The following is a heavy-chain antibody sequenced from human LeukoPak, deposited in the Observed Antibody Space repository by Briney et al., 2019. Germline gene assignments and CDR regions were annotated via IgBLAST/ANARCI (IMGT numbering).Heavy chain of an antibody. CDR1: GFTVSSNY. Sequence: GGSLRLSCAASGFTVSSNYMSWVRQAPGKGLEWVSVIYSGGSTYYADSVKGRSTISRDNSKNTLYLQMNSLRAEDTAVYYCARDSPAYYYDSSGYAVPSVGMDVWGQGTTVTVSS. V-gene: IGHV3-66*02. CDR3: ARDSPAYYYDSSGYAVPSVGMDV. J-gene: IGHJ6*02. D-gene: IGHD3-22*01. CDR2: IYSGGST.